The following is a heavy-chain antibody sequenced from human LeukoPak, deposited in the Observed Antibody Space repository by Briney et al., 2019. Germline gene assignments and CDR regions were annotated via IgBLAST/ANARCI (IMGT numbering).Heavy chain of an antibody. D-gene: IGHD6-13*01. CDR1: GGSFSGYY. V-gene: IGHV4-34*01. CDR3: ARGTGFGAAGAYYFYYYGLDA. J-gene: IGHJ6*02. CDR2: INHSGST. Sequence: SETLSLTCAVFGGSFSGYYWSWIRQPPGKGLEWIGEINHSGSTNYNPSLKSRLTISVDTSKNQFSLRLSSVTAADTAMYYCARGTGFGAAGAYYFYYYGLDAWGQGTTVTVSS.